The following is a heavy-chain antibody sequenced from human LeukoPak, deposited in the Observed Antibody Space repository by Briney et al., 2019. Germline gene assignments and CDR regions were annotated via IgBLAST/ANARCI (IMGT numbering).Heavy chain of an antibody. CDR1: GGSLSSSGYY. D-gene: IGHD1-26*01. Sequence: SDTLSLTCTVSGGSLSSSGYYWGWIRQPPGKGLEWIASIYYSGSTYYNPSLKSRVTISVDTSKNQLSLKLSSLTAADTAVYYCARHEYSGSYYGLSWFDPWGQGTLVTVSS. J-gene: IGHJ5*02. CDR2: IYYSGST. V-gene: IGHV4-39*01. CDR3: ARHEYSGSYYGLSWFDP.